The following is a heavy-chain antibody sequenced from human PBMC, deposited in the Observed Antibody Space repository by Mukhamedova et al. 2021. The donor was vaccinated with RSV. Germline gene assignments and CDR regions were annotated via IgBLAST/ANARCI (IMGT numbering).Heavy chain of an antibody. CDR2: IYYSGST. J-gene: IGHJ4*02. Sequence: GWIRQPPGKGLEWIGSIYYSGSTYYNPSLKSRVTISVDTSKNQFSLKLSSVTAADTAVYYCASLCITIFGVVMTFDYWGQGTLV. D-gene: IGHD3-3*01. V-gene: IGHV4-39*01. CDR3: ASLCITIFGVVMTFDY.